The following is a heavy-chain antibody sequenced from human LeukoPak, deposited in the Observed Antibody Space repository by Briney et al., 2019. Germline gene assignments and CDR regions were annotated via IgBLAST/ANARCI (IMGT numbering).Heavy chain of an antibody. V-gene: IGHV3-7*04. CDR2: IKEDGSEK. D-gene: IGHD1-26*01. CDR3: ARGGSYFSS. Sequence: GGSLRLSCAASGFTFSDHWMSWVRQAPEKGLEWVANIKEDGSEKYYVDSVKGRFTISRDNAKNSLYLQMNILRAEDTAVYYCARGGSYFSSWGQGSLVTVSS. CDR1: GFTFSDHW. J-gene: IGHJ4*02.